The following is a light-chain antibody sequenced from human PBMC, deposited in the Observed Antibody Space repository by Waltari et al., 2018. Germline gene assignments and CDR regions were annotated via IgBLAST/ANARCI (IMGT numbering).Light chain of an antibody. V-gene: IGKV2D-29*02. CDR3: LQSLHLPLT. J-gene: IGKJ4*01. CDR1: QSLLHTNGKTY. CDR2: EDS. Sequence: DIVMTQTPLSLSVTLGQPASISCKSSQSLLHTNGKTYLYWYLQKPGQSPQLLIYEDSNRFSGVPDKFSASGSGTDFTLKISRVEAEDVGIYYCLQSLHLPLTIGGGTKVEIK.